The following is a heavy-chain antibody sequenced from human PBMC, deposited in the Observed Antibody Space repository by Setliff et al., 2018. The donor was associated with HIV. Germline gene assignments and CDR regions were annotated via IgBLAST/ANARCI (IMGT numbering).Heavy chain of an antibody. CDR2: IGTGGDT. CDR1: GFAFSDYD. J-gene: IGHJ4*02. V-gene: IGHV3-13*01. D-gene: IGHD3-10*01. Sequence: GGSLRLSCATSGFAFSDYDFHWVRQVTGEGLEWVSAIGTGGDTYYADSVKGRFTISRENAKNSLYLQMNNVRAEDTAVYYCARDQVANYYGSGIDYWGQGTLVTVSS. CDR3: ARDQVANYYGSGIDY.